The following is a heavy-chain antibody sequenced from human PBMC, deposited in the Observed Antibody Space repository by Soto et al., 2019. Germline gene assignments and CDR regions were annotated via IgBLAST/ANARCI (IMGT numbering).Heavy chain of an antibody. Sequence: SETLSLTCTVSGGSISSSSYYWGWIRQPPGKGLEWIGSIYYSGSTYYNPSLKSRVTISVDTSKNQFSLKLSSVTAADTAVYYCARDFSNYDEKISYYGMDVWGQGTTVTVSS. CDR1: GGSISSSSYY. CDR2: IYYSGST. J-gene: IGHJ6*02. D-gene: IGHD4-4*01. V-gene: IGHV4-39*07. CDR3: ARDFSNYDEKISYYGMDV.